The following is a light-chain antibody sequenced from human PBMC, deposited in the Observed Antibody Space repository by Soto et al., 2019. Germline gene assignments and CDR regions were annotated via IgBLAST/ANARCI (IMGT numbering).Light chain of an antibody. CDR3: QQYGSSPRG. J-gene: IGKJ1*01. CDR1: QSVSSSY. V-gene: IGKV3-20*01. CDR2: GAS. Sequence: EIVLTQSPGTLSLSPGERATLSCRASQSVSSSYLAWYQQKPGQAPRLLIYGASSRATGIPDRISGSGSGTDFTLTISRLEPEDFAVYYCQQYGSSPRGFGQGTKVEIK.